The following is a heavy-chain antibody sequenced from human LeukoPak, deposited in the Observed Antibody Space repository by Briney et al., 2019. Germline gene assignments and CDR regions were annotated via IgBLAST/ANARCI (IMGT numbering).Heavy chain of an antibody. Sequence: GGSLRLSCAVSGITLSNYGMSWVRQAPGKGLEWVAGIGGSGGVTNYADSVKGRFTISRDSAKNTLYLQMNSLRAGDTAVYFCAKRGVVIRVILVGFHKEAYYFDSWGQGALVTVSS. CDR1: GITLSNYG. CDR3: AKRGVVIRVILVGFHKEAYYFDS. V-gene: IGHV3-23*01. J-gene: IGHJ4*02. CDR2: IGGSGGVT. D-gene: IGHD3-10*01.